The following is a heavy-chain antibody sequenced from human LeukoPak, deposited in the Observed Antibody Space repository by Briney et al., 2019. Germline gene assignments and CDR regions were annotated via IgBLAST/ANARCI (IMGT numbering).Heavy chain of an antibody. CDR2: IYHSGST. CDR3: ARGTMVRGAADAFDI. CDR1: GGSISSGGYS. D-gene: IGHD3-10*01. J-gene: IGHJ3*02. V-gene: IGHV4-30-2*01. Sequence: SQTLSLTCAVSGGSISSGGYSWSWIRQPPGKGLEWIGYIYHSGSTYYNPSLKSRVTISVDRSKNQFSLKLSSVTAADTAVYYCARGTMVRGAADAFDIWGQGTMVTVSS.